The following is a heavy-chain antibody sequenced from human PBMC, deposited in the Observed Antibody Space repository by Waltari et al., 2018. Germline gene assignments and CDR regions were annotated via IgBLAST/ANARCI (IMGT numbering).Heavy chain of an antibody. Sequence: QVQLVQSGAEVKKPGASVKVSCKVSGYTLTELSMHWVRQAPGKGLEWMGGVEPEDGETSYAQKFQGRVTMTEDTSTDTAYMELSSLRSEDTAVYYCATADPPTTVTTKWYFDLWGRGTLVTVSS. CDR3: ATADPPTTVTTKWYFDL. CDR1: GYTLTELS. J-gene: IGHJ2*01. V-gene: IGHV1-24*01. CDR2: VEPEDGET. D-gene: IGHD4-17*01.